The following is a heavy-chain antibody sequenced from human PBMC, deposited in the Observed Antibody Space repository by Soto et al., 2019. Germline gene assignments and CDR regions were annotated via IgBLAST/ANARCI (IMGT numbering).Heavy chain of an antibody. CDR3: ATSHENYYDSSGYYYR. D-gene: IGHD3-22*01. V-gene: IGHV3-30*03. J-gene: IGHJ4*02. CDR2: ISYDGSNK. Sequence: QVQLVESGGGVVQPGRSLRLSCAASGFTFSSYGMHWVRQAPGKGLEWVAVISYDGSNKYYADSVKGRFTISRDNSKNTLSLQMNSLRAEDTAVYYCATSHENYYDSSGYYYRWGQGTLVTVSS. CDR1: GFTFSSYG.